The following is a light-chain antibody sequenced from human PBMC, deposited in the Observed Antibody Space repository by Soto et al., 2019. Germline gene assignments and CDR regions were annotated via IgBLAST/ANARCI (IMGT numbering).Light chain of an antibody. CDR2: GNS. CDR1: SSNIGAGYD. Sequence: QSVLTQPPSVSGAPGQRVTISCTGSSSNIGAGYDVHWYQQLPGTAPKLLIYGNSNRPSGVPDRFSGSKSGTSASLAITGLQAEDEADYYCQSYDSSYVFGTGTKVTVL. J-gene: IGLJ1*01. CDR3: QSYDSSYV. V-gene: IGLV1-40*01.